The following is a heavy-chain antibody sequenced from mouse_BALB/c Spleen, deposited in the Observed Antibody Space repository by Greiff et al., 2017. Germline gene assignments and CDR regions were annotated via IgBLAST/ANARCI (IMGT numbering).Heavy chain of an antibody. D-gene: IGHD1-2*01. J-gene: IGHJ4*01. CDR2: ISNLAYSI. CDR3: ARSTAEAMDY. V-gene: IGHV5-15*02. Sequence: EVHLVESGGGLVQPGGSRKLSCAASGFTFSDYGMAWVRQAPGKGPEWVAFISNLAYSIYYADTVTGRFTISRENAKNTLYLEMSSLRSEDTAMYYCARSTAEAMDYWGQGTSVTVSS. CDR1: GFTFSDYG.